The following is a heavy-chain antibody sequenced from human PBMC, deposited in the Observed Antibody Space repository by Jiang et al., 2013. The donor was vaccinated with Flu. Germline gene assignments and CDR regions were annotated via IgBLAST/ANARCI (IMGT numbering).Heavy chain of an antibody. CDR1: GDSISRSSDY. CDR2: VYYSGST. D-gene: IGHD5-12*01. Sequence: GSGLVKPSETLSLTCTVSGDSISRSSDYWGWIRQPPGKVLEWIGSVYYSGSTYYNPSLKSRVTILVDTSKNQFSLRLSSVTAADTAVYYCARQDVAVASPDYWGQGTLVTVSS. CDR3: ARQDVAVASPDY. V-gene: IGHV4-39*07. J-gene: IGHJ4*02.